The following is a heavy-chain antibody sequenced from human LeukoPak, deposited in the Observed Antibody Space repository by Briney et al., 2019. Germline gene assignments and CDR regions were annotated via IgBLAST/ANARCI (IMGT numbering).Heavy chain of an antibody. J-gene: IGHJ4*02. CDR2: ISYDGSNK. CDR3: AKDRTVTTFYFDY. V-gene: IGHV3-30*18. Sequence: GGSLRLSCAASGFTFSSYGMHWVRQAPGKGLEWVAVISYDGSNKYYADSVKGRFTISRDNSKNTLYLQINSLRAEDTAVYYCAKDRTVTTFYFDYWGQGTLVTVSS. CDR1: GFTFSSYG. D-gene: IGHD4-17*01.